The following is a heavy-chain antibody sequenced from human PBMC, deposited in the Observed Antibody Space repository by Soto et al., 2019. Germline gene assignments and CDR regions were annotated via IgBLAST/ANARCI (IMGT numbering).Heavy chain of an antibody. CDR1: GGVITSGGYS. CDR2: IYHSGRT. D-gene: IGHD2-2*02. CDR3: ARLYCTSTTCYKGVDV. J-gene: IGHJ6*02. V-gene: IGHV4-30-2*01. Sequence: PSETLSLTCAVSGGVITSGGYSWSWIRQPPGKGLEYIGYIYHSGRTDYNPSLKSRVTISIDRLNNQFSLSLTSMTAADTAIYYCARLYCTSTTCYKGVDVWGQGTTVTVSS.